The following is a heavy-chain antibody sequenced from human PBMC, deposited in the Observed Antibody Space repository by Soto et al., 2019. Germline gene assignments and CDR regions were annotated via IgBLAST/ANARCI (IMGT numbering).Heavy chain of an antibody. D-gene: IGHD5-12*01. CDR2: IYHSGST. V-gene: IGHV4-38-2*01. CDR3: AASAPPATNYYYAMDV. Sequence: SETLSLTCAVSGYSISSGYYWGWIRQPPGKGLEWIGSIYHSGSTNYNPSLRSRVTMSVDTSKNQFSLKLSSVTAADTAVYYCAASAPPATNYYYAMDVWGQGTTVTVSS. J-gene: IGHJ6*02. CDR1: GYSISSGYY.